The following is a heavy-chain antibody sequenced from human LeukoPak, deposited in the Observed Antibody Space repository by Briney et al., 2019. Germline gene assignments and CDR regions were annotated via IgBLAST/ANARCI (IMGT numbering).Heavy chain of an antibody. CDR2: MNPNRGNT. CDR1: GYTFTSYD. J-gene: IGHJ3*02. CDR3: AILGCKSGWSLRNAFDI. D-gene: IGHD6-19*01. Sequence: ASVKVSCKASGYTFTSYDINWVRQATGQGLAWMGRMNPNRGNTGYAQKFQGRVTMTRNNSISTAYMELCSLRSEDTAVYYCAILGCKSGWSLRNAFDIWGQGTMVTVSS. V-gene: IGHV1-8*01.